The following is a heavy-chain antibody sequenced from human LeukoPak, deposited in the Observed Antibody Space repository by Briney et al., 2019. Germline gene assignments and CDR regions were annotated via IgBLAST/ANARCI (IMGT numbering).Heavy chain of an antibody. V-gene: IGHV4-31*03. D-gene: IGHD2-2*01. CDR1: GGSISSGNYY. Sequence: SETLSLTCTVSGGSISSGNYYWSWIRQHPGTGLEWIGYIYYSGSTYFNPSLKSRVTISVDTSKNQFSLKLSSVTAADTAVYYCARDTYYCSSTTCYPVLAFDIWGQGTMVTVSS. CDR2: IYYSGST. J-gene: IGHJ3*02. CDR3: ARDTYYCSSTTCYPVLAFDI.